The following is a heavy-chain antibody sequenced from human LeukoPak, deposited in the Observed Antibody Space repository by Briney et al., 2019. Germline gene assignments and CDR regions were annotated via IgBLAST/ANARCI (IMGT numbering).Heavy chain of an antibody. Sequence: PGGSLRLSCAASGFTFSTSYMAWFRQTPGAGLEWVSSISSTGSGTYYTDSVKGRFTVSRDNSRNTLYLQMNSLRAEDTAIYYCAKYIQNPLAVFDPWGQGTLVTVSS. J-gene: IGHJ5*02. CDR3: AKYIQNPLAVFDP. CDR2: ISSTGSGT. CDR1: GFTFSTSY. V-gene: IGHV3-23*01. D-gene: IGHD1-14*01.